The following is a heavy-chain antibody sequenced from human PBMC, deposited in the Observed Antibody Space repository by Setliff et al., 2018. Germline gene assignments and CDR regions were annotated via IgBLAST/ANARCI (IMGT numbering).Heavy chain of an antibody. Sequence: PGGSLRLSCAASGFTFDDYVMTWVRQAPGKGPEWVSDINWNGGRIAYADSVKGRFTISRDNAKNSMYLQMNSLRVEDTALYYCARAHRYYSDTSGYYYEQGRSAFDIWGQGTMVTVSS. CDR1: GFTFDDYV. V-gene: IGHV3-20*04. CDR3: ARAHRYYSDTSGYYYEQGRSAFDI. D-gene: IGHD3-22*01. J-gene: IGHJ3*02. CDR2: INWNGGRI.